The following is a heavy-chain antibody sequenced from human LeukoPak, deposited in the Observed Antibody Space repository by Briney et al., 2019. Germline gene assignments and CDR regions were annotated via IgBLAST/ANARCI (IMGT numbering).Heavy chain of an antibody. CDR1: GASITSYY. Sequence: SETLSLTCTVSGASITSYYWSWIRQPPGKGLEWIGDFYYSGSTNYNPSLKSRVTISVDTSKNQFSLNLSSVTAADTAVCYCARVFSTSRYYFDYWGQGALVTVSS. CDR2: FYYSGST. D-gene: IGHD3-3*02. J-gene: IGHJ4*02. CDR3: ARVFSTSRYYFDY. V-gene: IGHV4-59*01.